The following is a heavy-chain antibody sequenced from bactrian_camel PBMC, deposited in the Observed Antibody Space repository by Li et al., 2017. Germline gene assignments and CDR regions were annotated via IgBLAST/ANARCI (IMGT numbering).Heavy chain of an antibody. CDR1: GFTFSGYR. Sequence: QLVESGGGLVQPGESLRLSCAASGFTFSGYRMSWVRQAPGKGLEWVSSICDGGGITYYADSVKGRFTISRDNAKNTVYLQMNSLKPEDTAVYYCVRGGRYSDYVGPWGFGYWGQGTQVTVS. CDR2: ICDGGGIT. D-gene: IGHD4*01. J-gene: IGHJ6*01. V-gene: IGHV3S40*01. CDR3: VRGGRYSDYVGPWGFGY.